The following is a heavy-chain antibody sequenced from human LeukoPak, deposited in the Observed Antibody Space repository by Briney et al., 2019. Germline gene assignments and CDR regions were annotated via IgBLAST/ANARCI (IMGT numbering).Heavy chain of an antibody. J-gene: IGHJ4*02. Sequence: SGGSLRLSCAASGFTFSSYSMTWVRQAPGKGLEWVSSISSSSSYIYYADSVKGRFTISRDNAKNSLYLQMNSLRAEDTAVYYXXXAGRVSFAGDYFDYWGQGTLVTVSS. V-gene: IGHV3-21*01. CDR3: XXAGRVSFAGDYFDY. CDR1: GFTFSSYS. D-gene: IGHD3-10*01. CDR2: ISSSSSYI.